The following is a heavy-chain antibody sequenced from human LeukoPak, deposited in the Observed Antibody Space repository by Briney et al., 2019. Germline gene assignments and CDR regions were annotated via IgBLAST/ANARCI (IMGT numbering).Heavy chain of an antibody. D-gene: IGHD3-3*01. CDR3: ARAYDFWSDHYAFDI. J-gene: IGHJ3*02. CDR2: ISYDGSNK. CDR1: GFTFSSYA. V-gene: IGHV3-30*04. Sequence: PGGSLRLSWAASGFTFSSYAMHWVRQAPGKGLEWVAVISYDGSNKYYADSVKGRFTISRDNSKNTLYLQMNSLRAEDTAVYYCARAYDFWSDHYAFDIWGQGTMVTVSS.